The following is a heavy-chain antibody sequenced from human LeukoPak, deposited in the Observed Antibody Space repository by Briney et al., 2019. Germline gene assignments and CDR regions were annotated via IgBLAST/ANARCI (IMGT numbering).Heavy chain of an antibody. CDR1: GFTFSSYD. Sequence: PGGSLRLSCTVSGFTFSSYDMHWVRQGTGKGLEWVSAFTTAGDTYYRASVKGRFTISRENAKNSLYLQMNSLRAGDTAVYYCARVALSGSYHFDYWGQGTLVTVSS. CDR2: FTTAGDT. CDR3: ARVALSGSYHFDY. D-gene: IGHD3-16*02. J-gene: IGHJ4*02. V-gene: IGHV3-13*01.